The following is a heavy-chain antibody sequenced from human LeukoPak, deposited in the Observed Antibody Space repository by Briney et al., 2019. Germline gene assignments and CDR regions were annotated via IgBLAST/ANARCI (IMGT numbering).Heavy chain of an antibody. CDR1: NGSISSAIYY. D-gene: IGHD4-17*01. CDR2: IYYSGST. V-gene: IGHV4-39*07. Sequence: SETLSLTCTVSNGSISSAIYYWGWIRQPPGKGLEWIGTIYYSGSTYYNPSLKSRVTISVDTSKNQFSLKLSSVTAADTAVYYCARGPDDYGDYGTYYYYMDVWGKGTTVTVSS. J-gene: IGHJ6*03. CDR3: ARGPDDYGDYGTYYYYMDV.